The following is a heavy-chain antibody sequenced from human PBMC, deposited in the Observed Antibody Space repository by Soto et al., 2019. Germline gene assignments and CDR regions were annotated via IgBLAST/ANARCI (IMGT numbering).Heavy chain of an antibody. CDR2: IYYSGST. CDR3: ARARRAQYYYDSSGYPDY. J-gene: IGHJ4*02. CDR1: GGSISSGGYY. Sequence: PSETLSLTCTFSGGSISSGGYYLSWIRQHPGKGLEWIGYIYYSGSTYYNPSLKSRVTISVDTSKNQFSLKLSSVTAADTAVYYCARARRAQYYYDSSGYPDYWGQGTLVTVS. V-gene: IGHV4-31*03. D-gene: IGHD3-22*01.